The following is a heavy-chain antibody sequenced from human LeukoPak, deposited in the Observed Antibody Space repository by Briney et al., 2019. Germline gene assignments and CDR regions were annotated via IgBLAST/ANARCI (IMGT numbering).Heavy chain of an antibody. J-gene: IGHJ3*02. CDR1: GYTFTNYY. CDR2: FNPSGGST. Sequence: GASVKVSCKASGYTFTNYYMHWVRQAPGQGLEWTGVFNPSGGSTSYAQKLQGGVTMTRDTSTSTVYMELSSLRSEDTAVYYCASVRDGYNDAFDIWGQGTMVIVSS. D-gene: IGHD5-24*01. V-gene: IGHV1-46*01. CDR3: ASVRDGYNDAFDI.